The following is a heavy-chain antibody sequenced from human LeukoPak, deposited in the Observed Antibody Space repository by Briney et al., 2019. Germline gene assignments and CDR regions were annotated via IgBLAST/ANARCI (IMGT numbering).Heavy chain of an antibody. D-gene: IGHD3-3*01. V-gene: IGHV3-11*04. J-gene: IGHJ3*02. CDR1: GFTFSDYY. CDR3: ARSLRRTFRFSDYDSHAFDI. CDR2: ISSSGSTI. Sequence: GGSLRLSCAASGFTFSDYYMSWIRQAPGKGLEWVSYISSSGSTIYYADSVKGRFTISRDNAKNSLYMQMNSLRAEDTAVYYCARSLRRTFRFSDYDSHAFDIWGQGTMVTVSS.